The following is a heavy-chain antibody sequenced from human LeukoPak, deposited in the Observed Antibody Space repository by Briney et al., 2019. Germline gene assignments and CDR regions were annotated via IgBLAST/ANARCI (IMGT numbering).Heavy chain of an antibody. Sequence: ASVKVSCKVSGYTLTELSMHWVRQAPGKGLEWMGGFDPEDGETIYAQKFQGGVTMTEDTSTDTAYMELSSLRSEDTAVYYCATNGQWGATLDYWGQGTLVTVSS. V-gene: IGHV1-24*01. D-gene: IGHD1-26*01. CDR3: ATNGQWGATLDY. CDR2: FDPEDGET. CDR1: GYTLTELS. J-gene: IGHJ4*02.